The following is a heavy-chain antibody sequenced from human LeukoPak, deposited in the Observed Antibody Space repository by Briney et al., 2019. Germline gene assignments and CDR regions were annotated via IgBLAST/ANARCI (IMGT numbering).Heavy chain of an antibody. CDR2: IYPGDSDT. D-gene: IGHD6-19*01. CDR3: ARREQSLVRGLDS. V-gene: IGHV5-51*01. J-gene: IGHJ5*01. CDR1: GYSFTSYW. Sequence: GESLKISCKVSGYSFTSYWIAWVRQMPGKVLEWMGIIYPGDSDTRYSPSFQGQVTISADKSISTAYLQWSSLKASDTAMYYCARREQSLVRGLDSWGQGTLVTVSS.